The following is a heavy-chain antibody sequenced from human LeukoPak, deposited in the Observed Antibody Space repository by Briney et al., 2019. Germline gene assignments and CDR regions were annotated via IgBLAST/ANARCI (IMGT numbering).Heavy chain of an antibody. D-gene: IGHD6-13*01. CDR1: GDSISSAGYS. CDR3: ARETPGAASQGFDY. V-gene: IGHV4-61*08. CDR2: IYYSGST. J-gene: IGHJ4*02. Sequence: SQTLSLTCAVSGDSISSAGYSWSWIRQPPGKGLEWIGYIYYSGSTNYNPSLKSRVTISVDTSKNQFSLKLSSVTAADTAVYYCARETPGAASQGFDYWGQGTLVTVSS.